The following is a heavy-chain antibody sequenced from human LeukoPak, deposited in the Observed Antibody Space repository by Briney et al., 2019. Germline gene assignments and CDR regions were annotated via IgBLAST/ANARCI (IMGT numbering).Heavy chain of an antibody. CDR1: GFTFSSYG. CDR3: AKFDNYYGSGSYYKTIDAFDI. J-gene: IGHJ3*02. V-gene: IGHV3-30*02. Sequence: PGGSLRLSCAASGFTFSSYGMHWVRQAPGKGLEWVAFIRYDGSNKYYADSVKGRFTISRDNSKNTLYLQMNSLRAKDTAVYYRAKFDNYYGSGSYYKTIDAFDIWGQGTMVTVSS. D-gene: IGHD3-10*01. CDR2: IRYDGSNK.